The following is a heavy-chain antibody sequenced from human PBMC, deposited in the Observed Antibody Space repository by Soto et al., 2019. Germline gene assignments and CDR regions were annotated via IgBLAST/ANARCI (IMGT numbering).Heavy chain of an antibody. CDR1: GFTFSSYA. V-gene: IGHV3-23*01. CDR3: ANSIPDYYGSGSYPQNGLDV. CDR2: ISGSGGST. D-gene: IGHD3-10*01. Sequence: GGSLRLSCAASGFTFSSYAMSWVRQAPGKGLEWVSAISGSGGSTYYADSVKGRFTISRDNSKNTLYLQMNSLRAEDTAVYYCANSIPDYYGSGSYPQNGLDVWCQGTTVTVSS. J-gene: IGHJ6*02.